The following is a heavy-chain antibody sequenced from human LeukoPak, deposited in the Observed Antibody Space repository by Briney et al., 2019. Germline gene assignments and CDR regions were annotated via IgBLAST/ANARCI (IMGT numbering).Heavy chain of an antibody. CDR2: IYYSGST. D-gene: IGHD2-2*01. J-gene: IGHJ4*02. CDR1: GGSITYYY. V-gene: IGHV4-59*01. CDR3: ARLGYCSSTSCYAGGVYAY. Sequence: PSETLSLTCTVSGGSITYYYWSWIRQTPGKGLEWIGYIYYSGSTDYNPSLKSRVTISVDTSKNQFSLKLSSVTAADTAVYYCARLGYCSSTSCYAGGVYAYWGQGTLVTVSS.